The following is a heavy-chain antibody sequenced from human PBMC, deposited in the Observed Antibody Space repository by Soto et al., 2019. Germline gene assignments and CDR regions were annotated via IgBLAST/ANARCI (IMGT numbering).Heavy chain of an antibody. J-gene: IGHJ5*02. Sequence: EVQLVESGGGLVQPGGSLRLSCAASGFTFSSYWMHWVRQAPGKGLVWVSRINSDGSSTSYADSVKGRFTISRDNAKNKLYLQMNSMRDEDTAVYCCARDHVVSRNWFDPWGQGTLVTVSS. CDR3: ARDHVVSRNWFDP. CDR1: GFTFSSYW. V-gene: IGHV3-74*01. D-gene: IGHD2-21*01. CDR2: INSDGSST.